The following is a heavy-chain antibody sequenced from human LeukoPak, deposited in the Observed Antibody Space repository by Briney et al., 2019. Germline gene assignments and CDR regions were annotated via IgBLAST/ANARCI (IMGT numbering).Heavy chain of an antibody. Sequence: PSETLSLTCTVSGGSLSRYYWSWIRQPAGKGLEWIGRIYTSGSTNYNPSLTSRVTMSVDTSKNQFSLRLSSVTAADTGVYYCARGSGYTYGYPFDSWGQGTLVTVSS. D-gene: IGHD5-18*01. V-gene: IGHV4-4*07. CDR2: IYTSGST. CDR3: ARGSGYTYGYPFDS. J-gene: IGHJ4*02. CDR1: GGSLSRYY.